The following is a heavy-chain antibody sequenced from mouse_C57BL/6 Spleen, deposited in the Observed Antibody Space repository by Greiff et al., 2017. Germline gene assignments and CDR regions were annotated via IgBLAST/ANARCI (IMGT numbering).Heavy chain of an antibody. CDR1: GFNIKDDY. CDR2: IDPENGDT. D-gene: IGHD2-1*01. J-gene: IGHJ3*01. Sequence: EVKLQESGAELVRPGASVKLSCTASGFNIKDDYMHWVKQRPEQGLEWIGWIDPENGDTEYASKFQGKATITADTSSNTAYLQLSSLTSEDTSVYYCTLSTEAYWGQGTLVTVSA. V-gene: IGHV14-4*01. CDR3: TLSTEAY.